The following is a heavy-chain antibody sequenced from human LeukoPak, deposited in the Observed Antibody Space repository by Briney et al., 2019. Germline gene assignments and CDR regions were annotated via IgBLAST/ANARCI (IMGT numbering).Heavy chain of an antibody. D-gene: IGHD3-3*01. Sequence: PGGSLRLSCAASGFTFSSYAMNWVRQAPGKGLEWVSGISGSGGSTYYADSVKGRFTISRDNSKNTLYLQMNSLRAEDTAVYYCAKDRVSYYDFWSGYYDWGQGTLVTVSS. CDR3: AKDRVSYYDFWSGYYD. CDR1: GFTFSSYA. CDR2: ISGSGGST. J-gene: IGHJ4*02. V-gene: IGHV3-23*01.